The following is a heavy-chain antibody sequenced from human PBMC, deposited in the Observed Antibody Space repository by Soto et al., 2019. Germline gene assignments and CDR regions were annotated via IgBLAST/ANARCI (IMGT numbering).Heavy chain of an antibody. J-gene: IGHJ4*02. D-gene: IGHD2-2*01. CDR3: ARADIVVVPAAVKFDY. CDR1: GGSISSGGYY. CDR2: IYYSGST. Sequence: SETLSLTCTVSGGSISSGGYYWSWIRQHPGKGLEWIGYIYYSGSTYYNPSLKSRVTISVDTSKNQFSLKLSSVTAADTAVYYCARADIVVVPAAVKFDYWGQGTLVTVSS. V-gene: IGHV4-31*03.